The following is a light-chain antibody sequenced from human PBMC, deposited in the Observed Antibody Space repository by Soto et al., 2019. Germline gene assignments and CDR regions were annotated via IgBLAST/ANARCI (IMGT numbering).Light chain of an antibody. V-gene: IGLV2-14*01. J-gene: IGLJ2*01. Sequence: QSALTQPASASGSPGQSITISCTGTSSDVGGYNYVSWYQQHPGKAPKLMIYDVSNRPSGVSNRFSGSKSGNTASLTISGLQAEDEAEYYCSSYTSSSTLDVVFGGGTKLTVL. CDR3: SSYTSSSTLDVV. CDR1: SSDVGGYNY. CDR2: DVS.